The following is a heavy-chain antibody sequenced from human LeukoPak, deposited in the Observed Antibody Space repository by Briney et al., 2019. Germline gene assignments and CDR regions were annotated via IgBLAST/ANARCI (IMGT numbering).Heavy chain of an antibody. Sequence: ASVKVSCKASLGTFSSYAISWVRQAPRQGLEWMGGIIPIFGTANYAQKLQGRVTMTTDTSTSTAYMELTSLRSDDPAVYYCARLCYYDSSGYHHYYYYMDVWGKGTTVTISS. CDR3: ARLCYYDSSGYHHYYYYMDV. V-gene: IGHV1-69*05. CDR1: LGTFSSYA. CDR2: IIPIFGTA. D-gene: IGHD3-22*01. J-gene: IGHJ6*03.